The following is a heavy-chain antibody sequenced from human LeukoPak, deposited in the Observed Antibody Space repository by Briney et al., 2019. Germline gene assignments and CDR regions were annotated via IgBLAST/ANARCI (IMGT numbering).Heavy chain of an antibody. J-gene: IGHJ5*02. D-gene: IGHD3-3*01. CDR3: ARDPAYAGYDFWSGYQLRGGWFDP. CDR2: ISAYNGNT. CDR1: GYTFTSYG. V-gene: IGHV1-18*01. Sequence: ASVKVSCKASGYTFTSYGISWVRQAPGQGLEWMGWISAYNGNTNYAQKLQGRVTITTDTSTSTAYMELRSLRSDDTAVYYCARDPAYAGYDFWSGYQLRGGWFDPWGQGTLVTVSS.